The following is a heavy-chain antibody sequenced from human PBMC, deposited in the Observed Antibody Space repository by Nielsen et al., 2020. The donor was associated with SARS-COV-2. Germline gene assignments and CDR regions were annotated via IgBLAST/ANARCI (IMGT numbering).Heavy chain of an antibody. V-gene: IGHV4-39*01. J-gene: IGHJ3*02. CDR3: ARRSEETAMVAFDI. Sequence: SETLSLTCTVSGGSINSSSSYWAWIRQSPGKGLEWIGSIFYIGITYYNPSLKSRVTISVDTSKNQFSLKLSSVTAADTAVYYCARRSEETAMVAFDIWGQGTMVTVSS. CDR2: IFYIGIT. D-gene: IGHD5-18*01. CDR1: GGSINSSSSY.